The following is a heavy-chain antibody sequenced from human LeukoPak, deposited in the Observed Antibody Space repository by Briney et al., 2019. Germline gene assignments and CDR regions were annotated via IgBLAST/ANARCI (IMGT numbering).Heavy chain of an antibody. Sequence: SETLSLTCTVSGGSISSSSYYWSWIRQPPGKGLEWIGEINHSGSTNYNPSLKSRVTISVDTSKNQFSLKLSSVTAADTAVYYCARVDTYYYGSGSYYWSPGYYGMDVWGQGTTVTVSS. J-gene: IGHJ6*02. D-gene: IGHD3-10*01. CDR1: GGSISSSSYY. CDR2: INHSGST. V-gene: IGHV4-39*07. CDR3: ARVDTYYYGSGSYYWSPGYYGMDV.